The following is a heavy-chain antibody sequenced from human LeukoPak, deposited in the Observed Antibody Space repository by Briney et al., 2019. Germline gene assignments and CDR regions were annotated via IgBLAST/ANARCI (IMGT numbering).Heavy chain of an antibody. CDR1: GGSISSGGYY. D-gene: IGHD6-13*01. CDR2: IYYSGST. J-gene: IGHJ5*02. V-gene: IGHV4-61*08. CDR3: ARGGARSSSWQNWFDP. Sequence: SETLSLTCTVSGGSISSGGYYWSWIRQHPGKGLEWIGYIYYSGSTYYNPSLKSRVTISVDTSKNQFSLKLSSVTAADTAVYYCARGGARSSSWQNWFDPWGQGTLVTVSS.